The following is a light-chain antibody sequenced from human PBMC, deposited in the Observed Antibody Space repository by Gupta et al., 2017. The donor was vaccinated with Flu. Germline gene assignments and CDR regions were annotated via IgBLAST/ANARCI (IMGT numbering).Light chain of an antibody. CDR1: QSVLYSSNNKNY. CDR3: QQYYSTPLT. Sequence: DIVMTQSPDSLAVSLGERATIHCKSSQSVLYSSNNKNYLAWYQQKPRQPPKLLIYCASTRESGVPDRFSGSGSGTDFTLTISSLQAEDVAVYYCQQYYSTPLTFGGGTKVEIK. CDR2: CAS. J-gene: IGKJ4*01. V-gene: IGKV4-1*01.